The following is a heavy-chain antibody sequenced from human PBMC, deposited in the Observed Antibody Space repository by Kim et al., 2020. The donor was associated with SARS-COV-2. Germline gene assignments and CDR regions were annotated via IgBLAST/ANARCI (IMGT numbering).Heavy chain of an antibody. CDR3: ARDWVAVASGWFDP. CDR1: GYTFTGYY. D-gene: IGHD6-19*01. Sequence: ASVKVSCKASGYTFTGYYMHWVRQAPGQGLEWMGRINPNSGGTNYAQKFQGRVTMTRDTSISTAYMELSRLRSDDTAVYYCARDWVAVASGWFDPWGQGTLVTVSS. J-gene: IGHJ5*02. V-gene: IGHV1-2*06. CDR2: INPNSGGT.